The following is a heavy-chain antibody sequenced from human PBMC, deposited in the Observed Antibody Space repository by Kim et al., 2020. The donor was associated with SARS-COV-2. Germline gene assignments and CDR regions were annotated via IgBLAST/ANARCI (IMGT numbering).Heavy chain of an antibody. Sequence: GGSLSLSCAASGITFSDAWMTWVRQAPGKGLEWVGRIKSNVDGSTTDYAAPVKGTFTNSRDYSKNTVYLQMNSLRTEDTALYYCTTGGGSSREWGYWGQGTPVTVSS. J-gene: IGHJ4*02. CDR1: GITFSDAW. CDR2: IKSNVDGSTT. CDR3: TTGGGSSREWGY. D-gene: IGHD1-26*01. V-gene: IGHV3-15*01.